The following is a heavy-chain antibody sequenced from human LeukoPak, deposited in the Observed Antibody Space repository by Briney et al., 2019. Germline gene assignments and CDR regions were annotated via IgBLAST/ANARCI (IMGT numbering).Heavy chain of an antibody. CDR1: SGSISSYY. J-gene: IGHJ5*02. CDR2: IYTSGST. D-gene: IGHD1-1*01. CDR3: ARDRRTTGTTGWFDP. Sequence: PETLSLTCTVSSGSISSYYWSWIRQPAGKGLEWIGRIYTSGSTNYNPSLKSRVTISVDKSKNQFSLKLSSVTAADTAVYSYARDRRTTGTTGWFDPWGQGTLVTVSS. V-gene: IGHV4-4*07.